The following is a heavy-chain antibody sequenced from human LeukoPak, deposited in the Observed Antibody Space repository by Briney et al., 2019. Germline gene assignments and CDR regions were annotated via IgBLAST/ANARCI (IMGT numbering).Heavy chain of an antibody. CDR2: INPNSGGT. Sequence: GASVKVSCKASGYTFTGYYMHWVRQAPGQGLEWMGWINPNSGGTNYAQKFQGRITMTRDKSISTAYMELSRLRSDDTAVYYCARARIVVVTAILGYWGQGTLVTVSS. J-gene: IGHJ4*02. CDR3: ARARIVVVTAILGY. CDR1: GYTFTGYY. D-gene: IGHD2-21*02. V-gene: IGHV1-2*02.